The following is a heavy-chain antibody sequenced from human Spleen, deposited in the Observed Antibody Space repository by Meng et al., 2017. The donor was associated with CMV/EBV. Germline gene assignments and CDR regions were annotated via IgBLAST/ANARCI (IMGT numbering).Heavy chain of an antibody. J-gene: IGHJ4*02. Sequence: GGSLRLSCAASGFIVSNNYMSWVRQAPGKGLEWVSIIHSGGSTYYADSMKGRFSVSRDNTQNALYLQMNSLRAEDTAVYYCARGPHEGSYFDYWGQGTLVTVSS. CDR2: IHSGGST. V-gene: IGHV3-66*01. CDR1: GFIVSNNY. CDR3: ARGPHEGSYFDY. D-gene: IGHD3-10*01.